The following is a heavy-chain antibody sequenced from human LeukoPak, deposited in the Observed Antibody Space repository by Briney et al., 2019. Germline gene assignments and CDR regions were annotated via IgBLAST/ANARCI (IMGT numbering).Heavy chain of an antibody. J-gene: IGHJ4*02. CDR1: ELMFSSYA. D-gene: IGHD6-13*01. Sequence: GGSLRLSCAASELMFSSYAMSWVRQAPGEGLEWVSGISDDSGSTYYADSVKGRFTISRDNSKNTLYLQMNSLRAEDTAVYYCAKVIAAAATAWDYWGQGTLVTVSS. CDR2: ISDDSGST. V-gene: IGHV3-23*01. CDR3: AKVIAAAATAWDY.